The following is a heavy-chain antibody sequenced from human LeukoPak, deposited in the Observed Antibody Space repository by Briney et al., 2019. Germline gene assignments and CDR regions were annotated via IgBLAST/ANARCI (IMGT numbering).Heavy chain of an antibody. CDR2: IFTSGNS. CDR1: RGSISTFY. Sequence: SETLSLTCTVSRGSISTFYWSWIRQPAGKGLEWIGRIFTSGNSNYNPSLKSRVTMLVDTSKNQFSLKVTSVTAADTAVYYCARERYGSGSYYFDYWGQGTLVTVSS. V-gene: IGHV4-4*07. CDR3: ARERYGSGSYYFDY. D-gene: IGHD3-10*01. J-gene: IGHJ4*02.